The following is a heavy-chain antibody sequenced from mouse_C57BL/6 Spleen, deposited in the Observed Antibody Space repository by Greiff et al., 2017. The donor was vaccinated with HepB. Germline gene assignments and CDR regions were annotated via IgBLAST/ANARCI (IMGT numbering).Heavy chain of an antibody. J-gene: IGHJ4*01. Sequence: QVTLKVCGPGILQPSQTLSLTCSFSGFSLSTFGMGVGWIRQPSGKGLEWLAHIWWDDDKYYNPALKSRLTISKDTSKHQVFLKIANVDTADTATYYCARICDYGSSYAMDYWGQGTSVTVSS. CDR3: ARICDYGSSYAMDY. CDR2: IWWDDDK. CDR1: GFSLSTFGMG. D-gene: IGHD1-1*01. V-gene: IGHV8-8*01.